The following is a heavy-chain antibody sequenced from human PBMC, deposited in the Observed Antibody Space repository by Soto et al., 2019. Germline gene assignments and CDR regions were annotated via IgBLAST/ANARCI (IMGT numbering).Heavy chain of an antibody. CDR1: GGTLNSYT. CDR3: SISNSYGRGDF. CDR2: IIPVFGTT. D-gene: IGHD4-17*01. Sequence: QVQLVQSGAEVKKPGSSVRVSCKASGGTLNSYTISWVRQAPGQGLEWMGGIIPVFGTTDYAQKFQGRVKITADQSTGTAYLDLFRLRSEDTAIYYCSISNSYGRGDFWGQGTLVTVSS. J-gene: IGHJ4*02. V-gene: IGHV1-69*01.